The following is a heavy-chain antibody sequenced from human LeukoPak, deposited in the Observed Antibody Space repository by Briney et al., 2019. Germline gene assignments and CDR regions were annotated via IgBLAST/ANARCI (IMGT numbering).Heavy chain of an antibody. V-gene: IGHV1-69*04. CDR3: AGTEMATSNEFDY. J-gene: IGHJ4*02. D-gene: IGHD5-24*01. Sequence: APVKVSCKASGGTFSSYAISWVRQAPGQGLEWMGRIIPIFGIANYAQKFQGRVTITADKSTSTAYMELSSLRSEDTAVYYCAGTEMATSNEFDYWGQGTLVTVSS. CDR2: IIPIFGIA. CDR1: GGTFSSYA.